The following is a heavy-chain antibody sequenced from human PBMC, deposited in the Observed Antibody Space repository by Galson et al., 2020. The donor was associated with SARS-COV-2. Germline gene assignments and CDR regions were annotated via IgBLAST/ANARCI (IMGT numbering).Heavy chain of an antibody. J-gene: IGHJ6*03. CDR3: ARGGNSFGDYYYHYMDV. Sequence: GGSLRLSCAASGFTVRSTYMSWVRQAPGKGLECVSLIHSGGSTYYADSVRGRFTISRDNSKNTVFLQMNSLRAEDTAVYYCARGGNSFGDYYYHYMDVWGNGTTVTVSS. D-gene: IGHD5-18*01. CDR1: GFTVRSTY. V-gene: IGHV3-53*01. CDR2: IHSGGST.